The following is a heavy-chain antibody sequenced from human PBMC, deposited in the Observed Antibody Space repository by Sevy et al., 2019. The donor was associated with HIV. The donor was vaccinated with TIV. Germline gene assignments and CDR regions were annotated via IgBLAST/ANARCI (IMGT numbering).Heavy chain of an antibody. D-gene: IGHD5-12*01. Sequence: GGSLRLSCAASGFTFSSYAMSWVRQAPGKGLELVSAISGSGGSTYYADSVKGRFTISRDNSKNTLYLQMNSLRAEDTAVYYCAKLGGYSGYEFDYWGQGTLVTVSS. CDR2: ISGSGGST. CDR1: GFTFSSYA. V-gene: IGHV3-23*01. J-gene: IGHJ4*02. CDR3: AKLGGYSGYEFDY.